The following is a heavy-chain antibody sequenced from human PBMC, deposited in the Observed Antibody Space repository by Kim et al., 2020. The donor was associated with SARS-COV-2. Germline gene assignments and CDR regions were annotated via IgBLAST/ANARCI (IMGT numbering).Heavy chain of an antibody. D-gene: IGHD3-22*01. V-gene: IGHV3-49*03. CDR1: GLNFGDYA. Sequence: GGSLRLSCTTSGLNFGDYAMSWFRQAPGKGLEWVALIRSKRYGETTEYAASVKGRFTISRYDSKRIAYLQMNGLKTEDTAVYYCTSGPYYYDSAAYYHDYWGQGTLVTVSS. CDR2: IRSKRYGETT. CDR3: TSGPYYYDSAAYYHDY. J-gene: IGHJ4*02.